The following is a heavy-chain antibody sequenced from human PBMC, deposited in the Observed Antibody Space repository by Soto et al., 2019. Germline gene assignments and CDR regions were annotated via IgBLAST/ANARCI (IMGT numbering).Heavy chain of an antibody. CDR3: ARDNYYDSSGPRAFDI. J-gene: IGHJ3*02. CDR1: GFTFSSYE. Sequence: GGSLRLSCAASGFTFSSYEMNWVRQAPGKGLEWVSYISSSGSTIYYADSVKGRFTISRDNAKNPLYLQMNSLRAEDTAVYYCARDNYYDSSGPRAFDIWGQGTMVTVSS. D-gene: IGHD3-22*01. V-gene: IGHV3-48*03. CDR2: ISSSGSTI.